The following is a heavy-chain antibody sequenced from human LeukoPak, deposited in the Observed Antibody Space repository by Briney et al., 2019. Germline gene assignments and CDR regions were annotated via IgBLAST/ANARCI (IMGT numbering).Heavy chain of an antibody. J-gene: IGHJ4*02. D-gene: IGHD3-10*01. CDR2: ISYDGSNK. Sequence: GGSLRLSCAASGFTFSSYGMHWVRQAPGKGLEWVAVISYDGSNKYYADSVKGRFTIPRDNSKNTLYLQMNSLRAEDTAVYYCAKDAVRGVMRYYFDYWGQGTLVTVSS. V-gene: IGHV3-30*18. CDR1: GFTFSSYG. CDR3: AKDAVRGVMRYYFDY.